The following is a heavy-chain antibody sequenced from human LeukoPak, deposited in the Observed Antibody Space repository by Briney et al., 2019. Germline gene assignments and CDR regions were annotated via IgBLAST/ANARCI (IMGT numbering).Heavy chain of an antibody. V-gene: IGHV4-4*02. CDR3: ARVGGDSSGFPAFDP. D-gene: IGHD6-19*01. J-gene: IGHJ5*02. CDR1: GGSISSSNW. Sequence: SETLSLTCAVSGGSISSSNWWSWVRQPPGKGLEWIGEIYHSGSTNYNPSLKSRVTISVDTSKNRFSLKLSSVTAADTAVYYCARVGGDSSGFPAFDPWGQGTLVTVSS. CDR2: IYHSGST.